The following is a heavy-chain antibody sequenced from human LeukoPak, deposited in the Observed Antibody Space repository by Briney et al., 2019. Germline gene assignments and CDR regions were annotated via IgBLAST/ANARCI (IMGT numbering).Heavy chain of an antibody. CDR1: GGSISSYY. D-gene: IGHD3-22*01. V-gene: IGHV4-59*01. CDR3: ARGRSYYDSRSETYWYFDL. Sequence: PSETLSLTCTVSGGSISSYYWSWIRQPPGKGLEWIGYIYYTGSTNYNPSLKSRVTMSVDTSKFQFSLKLTSVTAADTAVYYCARGRSYYDSRSETYWYFDLWGRGTLVTVSS. CDR2: IYYTGST. J-gene: IGHJ2*01.